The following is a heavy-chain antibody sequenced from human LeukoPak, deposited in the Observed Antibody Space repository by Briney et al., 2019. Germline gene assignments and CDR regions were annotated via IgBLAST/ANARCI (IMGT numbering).Heavy chain of an antibody. D-gene: IGHD2-2*01. J-gene: IGHJ4*02. CDR1: GFIFSDYA. V-gene: IGHV3-23*01. Sequence: PGGSLRLSCAASGFIFSDYAMSWVRQAPGKGLEWVSAIGYTGGSTTYYANSVKGRFTISRDNSKNTPYLQMNSLRAEDTAVYYCANPLPAAKDYWGQGTLVTVSS. CDR2: IGYTGGSTT. CDR3: ANPLPAAKDY.